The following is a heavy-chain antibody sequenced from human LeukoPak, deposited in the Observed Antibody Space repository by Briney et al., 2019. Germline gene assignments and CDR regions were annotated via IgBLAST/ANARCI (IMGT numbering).Heavy chain of an antibody. Sequence: ASVKVSCKASGYTFTSYGISWVRQAPGQGLEWMGWISAYNGNTNYAQKLQGRVTMTTDTSTSTAHMELRSLRSDDTAVYYCARDRGHMVRGVLSYWGQGTLVTVSS. CDR2: ISAYNGNT. D-gene: IGHD3-10*01. CDR1: GYTFTSYG. V-gene: IGHV1-18*01. J-gene: IGHJ4*02. CDR3: ARDRGHMVRGVLSY.